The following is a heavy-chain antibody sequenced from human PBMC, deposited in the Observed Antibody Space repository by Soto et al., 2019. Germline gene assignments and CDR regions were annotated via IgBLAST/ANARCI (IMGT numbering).Heavy chain of an antibody. Sequence: QVQLEESGPGLVKPSGTLSLTCAVSGGSISTDNWWSWVRQAPGKGLEWVGEIYHSGSTNYNPSLKSRLTISIDKSKDQFSLDVRSVTAADTAVYYCARGGRWLFDYWGQGTLVTFSS. CDR1: GGSISTDNW. CDR3: ARGGRWLFDY. J-gene: IGHJ4*02. CDR2: IYHSGST. D-gene: IGHD5-12*01. V-gene: IGHV4-4*02.